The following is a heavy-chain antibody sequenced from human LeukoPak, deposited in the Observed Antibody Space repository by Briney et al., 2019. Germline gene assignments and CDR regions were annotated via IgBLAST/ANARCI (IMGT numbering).Heavy chain of an antibody. CDR1: GYTFTDYY. CDR2: INPNSGGT. J-gene: IGHJ5*02. V-gene: IGHV1-2*02. CDR3: ARVRFTVTTLRHRFDP. D-gene: IGHD4-11*01. Sequence: ASVKVSCKASGYTFTDYYIHWVRQAPGQGLEWMGWINPNSGGTNFAQKFQGRVTMTRDTSISTAYMELSRLRSDDTAVYYCARVRFTVTTLRHRFDPWGQGTLVTVSS.